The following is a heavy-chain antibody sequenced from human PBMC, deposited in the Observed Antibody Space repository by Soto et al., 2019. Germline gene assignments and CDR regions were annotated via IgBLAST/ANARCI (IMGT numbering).Heavy chain of an antibody. CDR3: ARVSHAELWSGYPYYYMDV. D-gene: IGHD3-3*01. CDR2: IYYSGST. J-gene: IGHJ6*03. CDR1: GGSISSYY. V-gene: IGHV4-59*01. Sequence: SETLSRTCTVSGGSISSYYWSWIRQPPGKGLEWIGYIYYSGSTNSNPSLKSRVTISVDTSKNQFSLKLSSVTAADTAVYYCARVSHAELWSGYPYYYMDVWGKGTTVTVSS.